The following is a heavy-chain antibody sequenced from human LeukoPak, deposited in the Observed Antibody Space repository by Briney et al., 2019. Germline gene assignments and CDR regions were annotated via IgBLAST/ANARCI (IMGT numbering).Heavy chain of an antibody. V-gene: IGHV4-61*02. D-gene: IGHD4-17*01. CDR3: ARDAGVTTVTTDWFDP. J-gene: IGHJ5*02. CDR2: IYTSGST. Sequence: SETLSLTCTVSGGSISTSNYYWSWIRQPAGKGLEWIGRIYTSGSTNYNPSLKSRVTISVDTSKNQFSLKLSSVTAADTAVYYCARDAGVTTVTTDWFDPWGQGTLVTVSS. CDR1: GGSISTSNYY.